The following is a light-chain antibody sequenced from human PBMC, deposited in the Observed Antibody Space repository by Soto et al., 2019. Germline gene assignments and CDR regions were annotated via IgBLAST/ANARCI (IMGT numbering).Light chain of an antibody. CDR2: GNN. J-gene: IGLJ2*01. CDR3: QSYDSSVSKVV. Sequence: QSVLTQPPSVSGAPGQRVTISCTGSSSNIGAGYDVHWYQQLPGTAPKLLIHGNNNRPSGVPDRFSGSKSGTSASLAITGLQAEDEADYYCQSYDSSVSKVVFGGGTKVTVL. V-gene: IGLV1-40*01. CDR1: SSNIGAGYD.